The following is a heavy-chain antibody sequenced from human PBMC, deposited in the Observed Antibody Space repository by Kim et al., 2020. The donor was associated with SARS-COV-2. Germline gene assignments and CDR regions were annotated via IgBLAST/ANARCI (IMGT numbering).Heavy chain of an antibody. CDR2: IDGSDGAT. J-gene: IGHJ4*02. Sequence: GGSLRLSCTTSGFTFTGHAMSWVRQAPGKGLEWVSSIDGSDGATYYVDSVKGRFSISRADSKNTLYLQMSTLRADDTAAYDCVKGGWGWIWDYWGQGTLVTVSS. CDR3: VKGGWGWIWDY. V-gene: IGHV3-23*01. CDR1: GFTFTGHA. D-gene: IGHD2-21*01.